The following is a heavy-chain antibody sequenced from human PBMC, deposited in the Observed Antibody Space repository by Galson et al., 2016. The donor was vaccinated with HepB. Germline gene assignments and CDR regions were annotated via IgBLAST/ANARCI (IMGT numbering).Heavy chain of an antibody. V-gene: IGHV3-30-3*01. CDR1: GVTFNSFA. CDR2: MSYDGNNQ. D-gene: IGHD2-2*01. Sequence: SLRLSCAASGVTFNSFAINWVRQAAGKGLEWVAVMSYDGNNQYYADSVKGRFTISRDSSNNTLYLHMNSLRAEDTAVYYCARDVVPGAIYYYHGMDVWGQGTTVTVSS. J-gene: IGHJ6*02. CDR3: ARDVVPGAIYYYHGMDV.